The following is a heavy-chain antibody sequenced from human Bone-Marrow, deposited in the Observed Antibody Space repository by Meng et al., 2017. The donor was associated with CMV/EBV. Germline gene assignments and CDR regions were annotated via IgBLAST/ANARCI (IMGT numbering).Heavy chain of an antibody. CDR1: EYTFTGYY. CDR3: ARFERRSRLDSGSSFDY. V-gene: IGHV1-2*02. Sequence: ASVKVSCKAAEYTFTGYYMHWVRQAPGQGLEWMGWINPNSGGTNYAQKFQGRVTMTRDTSISTAYMELSRLRSDDTAVYYCARFERRSRLDSGSSFDYWGQGTLVTVSS. J-gene: IGHJ4*02. D-gene: IGHD3-10*01. CDR2: INPNSGGT.